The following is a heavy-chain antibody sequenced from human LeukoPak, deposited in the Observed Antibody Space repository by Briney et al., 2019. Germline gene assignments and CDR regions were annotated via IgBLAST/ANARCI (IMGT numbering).Heavy chain of an antibody. J-gene: IGHJ5*02. CDR3: ARDIIGSIAATEDWFDP. CDR2: IAFDGNKK. V-gene: IGHV3-30*14. Sequence: PGGSLRLSCAASGFTFSRYAMHWLRQAPGKWPEWVAVIAFDGNKKYYADSVKGRFTISRDNSKNTLYLQMNSLRAEDTAVYYCARDIIGSIAATEDWFDPWGQGTLVTVSS. D-gene: IGHD6-6*01. CDR1: GFTFSRYA.